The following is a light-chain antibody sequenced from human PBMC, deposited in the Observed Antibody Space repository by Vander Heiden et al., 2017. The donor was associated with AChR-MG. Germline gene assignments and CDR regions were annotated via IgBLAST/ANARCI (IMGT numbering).Light chain of an antibody. CDR3: AARDDRLKAVR. Sequence: QSVLTQPPSASGTPGQRVTISCSGSHSNIGSNVVSWYQQLPGTAPKLLIYNDHQRPSGVPDRFSGSKSGTSASLAINGLQADDEADYYCAARDDRLKAVRFGGGTKLTVL. V-gene: IGLV1-44*01. J-gene: IGLJ2*01. CDR1: HSNIGSNV. CDR2: NDH.